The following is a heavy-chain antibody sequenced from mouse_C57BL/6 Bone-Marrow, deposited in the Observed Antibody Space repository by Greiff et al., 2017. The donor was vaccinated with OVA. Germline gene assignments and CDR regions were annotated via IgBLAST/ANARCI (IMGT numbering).Heavy chain of an antibody. D-gene: IGHD1-1*01. J-gene: IGHJ2*01. CDR2: INPSNGGT. V-gene: IGHV1-53*01. CDR1: GYTFTSYW. Sequence: QVQLQQPGTELVKPGASVKLSCKASGYTFTSYWMHWVKQRPGQGLEWIGNINPSNGGTNYNEKFKSKATLTVDKSSSTAYMQLSSRTSEDSAVDYCARVYYYGSSYYFYDWGQGTTLTVSS. CDR3: ARVYYYGSSYYFYD.